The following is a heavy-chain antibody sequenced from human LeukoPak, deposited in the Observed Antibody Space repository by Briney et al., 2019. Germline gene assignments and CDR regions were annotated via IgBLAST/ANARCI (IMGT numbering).Heavy chain of an antibody. D-gene: IGHD2-2*02. V-gene: IGHV1-69*04. CDR2: IIPILGIA. J-gene: IGHJ3*02. CDR3: ARDCSSTSCYTPLPLDAFDI. Sequence: GASVKLSCKASGGTFTSYAISWVRQAPGQGVEWMGRIIPILGIANYAQKFQGRVTITADKSTSTAYMELSSLRSEDTAVYYCARDCSSTSCYTPLPLDAFDIWGQGTMVAVSS. CDR1: GGTFTSYA.